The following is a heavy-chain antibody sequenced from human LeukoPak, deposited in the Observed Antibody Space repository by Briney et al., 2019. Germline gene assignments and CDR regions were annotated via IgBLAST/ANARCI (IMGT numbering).Heavy chain of an antibody. CDR1: GYTFTSYG. CDR3: ARAKERYSSSSDSFDI. CDR2: ISAYNGNT. J-gene: IGHJ3*02. D-gene: IGHD6-6*01. Sequence: ASVKVSCKASGYTFTSYGISWVRQAPGQGLEWMGWISAYNGNTNYAQKLQGRVTITRNTSISTAYMELSSLRSEDTAVYYCARAKERYSSSSDSFDIWGQGTMVTVSS. V-gene: IGHV1-18*01.